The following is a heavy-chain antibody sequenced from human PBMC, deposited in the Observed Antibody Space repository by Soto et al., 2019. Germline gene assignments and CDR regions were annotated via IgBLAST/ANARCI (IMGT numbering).Heavy chain of an antibody. Sequence: ASVKVSSKASGYTFTGYYVHWVRQAPGQGLEWMGWSNPNSGDTYLAQRFQGRVTMNRDTSIGTAYMELRGRTSDDTAEYYCAKGGAIVAAGTRGYLYNAIGVWSQGTTVTVSS. CDR3: AKGGAIVAAGTRGYLYNAIGV. J-gene: IGHJ6*02. V-gene: IGHV1-2*02. CDR1: GYTFTGYY. CDR2: SNPNSGDT. D-gene: IGHD1-26*01.